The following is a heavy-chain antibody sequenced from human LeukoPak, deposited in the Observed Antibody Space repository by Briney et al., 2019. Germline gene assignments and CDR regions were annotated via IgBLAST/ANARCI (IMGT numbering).Heavy chain of an antibody. CDR3: ASSESGSYSDAFDI. J-gene: IGHJ3*02. CDR1: GGSISSYY. Sequence: SETLSLTCTVSGGSISSYYWSWIRQPPGKGLEWIGYIYTSGSTNYNPSPKSRVTISVDTSKNQFSLKLSSVTAADTAVYYCASSESGSYSDAFDIWGQGTMVTVSS. D-gene: IGHD1-26*01. CDR2: IYTSGST. V-gene: IGHV4-4*09.